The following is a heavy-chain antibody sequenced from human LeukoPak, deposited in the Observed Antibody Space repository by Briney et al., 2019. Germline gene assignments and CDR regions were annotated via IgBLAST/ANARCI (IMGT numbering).Heavy chain of an antibody. Sequence: PSETLSLTCTVSGGSISSYYWSWVRQPAGKGLEWIGRIYSSGSTNYNPSLKSRVTMSVDTSKNQCTLKLTSVTAADTAVYYCARVGDYALKDWGQGTLVTVSS. CDR2: IYSSGST. V-gene: IGHV4-4*07. CDR1: GGSISSYY. CDR3: ARVGDYALKD. D-gene: IGHD3-16*01. J-gene: IGHJ4*02.